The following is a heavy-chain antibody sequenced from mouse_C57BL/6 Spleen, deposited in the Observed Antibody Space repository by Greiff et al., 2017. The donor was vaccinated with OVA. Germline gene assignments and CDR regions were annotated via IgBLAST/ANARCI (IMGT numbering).Heavy chain of an antibody. CDR1: VYTFTSYW. D-gene: IGHD2-2*01. CDR3: ARSRLRLAMDY. Sequence: QVHVKQPGAELVRPGTSVKLSCKSSVYTFTSYWMHWVKQRPGQGLEWIGVIDPSDSYTNYNQKFKGTATLTVDTSASTAYMQLSSLTSEDSAVYYCARSRLRLAMDYWGKGTSVTVSS. J-gene: IGHJ4*01. V-gene: IGHV1-59*01. CDR2: IDPSDSYT.